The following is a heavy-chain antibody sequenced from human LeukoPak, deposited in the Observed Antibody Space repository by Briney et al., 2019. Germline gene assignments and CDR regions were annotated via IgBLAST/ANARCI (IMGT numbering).Heavy chain of an antibody. CDR3: AKDEGLSTIFYYYYYMDV. D-gene: IGHD3-3*01. Sequence: PGGSLRLSCAASGFTFSSYGMHWVRQAPGKGLEWVAFIRYDGSNKYYADSVKGRFTISRDNSKNTLYLQMNSLRAEDTAVYYCAKDEGLSTIFYYYYYMDVWGKGTTVTVSS. J-gene: IGHJ6*03. V-gene: IGHV3-30*02. CDR2: IRYDGSNK. CDR1: GFTFSSYG.